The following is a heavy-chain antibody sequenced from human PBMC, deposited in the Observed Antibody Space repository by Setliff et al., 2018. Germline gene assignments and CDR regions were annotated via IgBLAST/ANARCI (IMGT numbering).Heavy chain of an antibody. CDR2: MNPNSGNT. Sequence: GASVKVSCKASGGTFSSYAISWVRQATGQGLEWMGWMNPNSGNTGYAQKFQGIVTMTRNNSISTAYMELSSLRSEDTAVYYCARVSRRSGLLFGELPYYYYYYGMDVWGQGTTVTVSS. J-gene: IGHJ6*02. CDR1: GGTFSSYA. V-gene: IGHV1-8*02. CDR3: ARVSRRSGLLFGELPYYYYYYGMDV. D-gene: IGHD3-10*01.